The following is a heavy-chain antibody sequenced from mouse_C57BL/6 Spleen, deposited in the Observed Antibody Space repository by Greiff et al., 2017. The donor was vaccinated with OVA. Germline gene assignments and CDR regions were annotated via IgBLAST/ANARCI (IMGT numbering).Heavy chain of an antibody. D-gene: IGHD2-2*01. Sequence: EVKLVESGGGLVKPGGSLKLSCAASGFTFSDYGMHWVRQAPEKGLEWVAYISSGSSTIYYADTVKGRFTISRDNAKNTLFLQMTSLRSEDTAMYYCARGVTTGGFAYWGQGTLVTVSA. CDR2: ISSGSSTI. J-gene: IGHJ3*01. CDR1: GFTFSDYG. CDR3: ARGVTTGGFAY. V-gene: IGHV5-17*01.